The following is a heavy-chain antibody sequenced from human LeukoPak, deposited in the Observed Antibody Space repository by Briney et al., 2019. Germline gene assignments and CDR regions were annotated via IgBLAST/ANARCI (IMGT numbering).Heavy chain of an antibody. D-gene: IGHD2-2*02. V-gene: IGHV4-39*01. CDR1: GGSIGSSSYY. CDR2: IYYSGST. CDR3: ARLGVVPAAIKAFDI. Sequence: SETLSLACTVSGGSIGSSSYYWGRIRQPPGKGMEWIGSIYYSGSTYYNPSLKSRVTISVDTSKNQFSLKLSSVTAADTAVYYCARLGVVPAAIKAFDIWGQGTMVTVSP. J-gene: IGHJ3*02.